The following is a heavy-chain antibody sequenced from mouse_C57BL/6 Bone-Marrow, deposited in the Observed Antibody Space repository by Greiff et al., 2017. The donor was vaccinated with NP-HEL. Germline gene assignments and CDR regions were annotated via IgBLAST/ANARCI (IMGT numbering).Heavy chain of an antibody. CDR2: ISNGGGST. Sequence: EVQLVESGGGLVQPGGSLKLSCAASGFTFSDYYMYWVRQTPEKRLEWVAYISNGGGSTYYPDTVKGRFTISRDNAKNTLYLQMSRLKSEDTAMYYCARQRGRDYAMDYWGQGTSVTVSS. J-gene: IGHJ4*01. V-gene: IGHV5-12*01. CDR1: GFTFSDYY. CDR3: ARQRGRDYAMDY.